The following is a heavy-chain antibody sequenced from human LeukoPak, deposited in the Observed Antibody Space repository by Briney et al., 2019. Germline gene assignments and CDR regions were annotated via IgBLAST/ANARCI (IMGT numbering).Heavy chain of an antibody. CDR1: GDSINGYY. V-gene: IGHV4-4*07. CDR3: ARGPPPSCSSTSCYSLSQFDY. CDR2: IYSNENI. J-gene: IGHJ4*02. D-gene: IGHD2-2*02. Sequence: SETLSLTCTVSGDSINGYYWGWIRQPAGKGLEWIGRIYSNENINYSPSLKSRVTLSMDTSKNRFSLKLSSVTAADTAVYYCARGPPPSCSSTSCYSLSQFDYWGQGTLVTVSS.